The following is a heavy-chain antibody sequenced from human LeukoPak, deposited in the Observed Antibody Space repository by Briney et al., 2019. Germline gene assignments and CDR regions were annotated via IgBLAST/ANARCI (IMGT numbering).Heavy chain of an antibody. CDR3: ARGGYFDWLFDY. CDR1: GDSISSGYY. D-gene: IGHD3-9*01. Sequence: SETLSLTCSVSGDSISSGYYWSWIRQPPGKGLEWIGYIYYSGSTNYNPSLKSRVTISVDTSKNQFSLKLSSVTAADTAVYYCARGGYFDWLFDYWGQGTLVTVSS. V-gene: IGHV4-61*01. CDR2: IYYSGST. J-gene: IGHJ4*02.